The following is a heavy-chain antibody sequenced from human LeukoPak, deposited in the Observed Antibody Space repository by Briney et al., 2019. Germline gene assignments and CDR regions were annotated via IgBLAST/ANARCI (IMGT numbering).Heavy chain of an antibody. J-gene: IGHJ5*02. Sequence: SETLSLTCTVSGGSISNSTYYWGWIRHPPGKGLEWIGSIYYSGSTYYNPSLKSRVTISVDTSKNQFSLKLSSVTAADTAVYYCARSFNWNYDDNNWFDPWGQGTLVTVSS. V-gene: IGHV4-39*07. CDR1: GGSISNSTYY. D-gene: IGHD1-7*01. CDR3: ARSFNWNYDDNNWFDP. CDR2: IYYSGST.